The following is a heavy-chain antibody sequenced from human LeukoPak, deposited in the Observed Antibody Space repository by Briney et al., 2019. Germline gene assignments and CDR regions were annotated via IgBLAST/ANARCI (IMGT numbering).Heavy chain of an antibody. V-gene: IGHV3-74*01. D-gene: IGHD7-27*01. CDR3: ARAGNLGAFDI. CDR2: ITSDGSST. CDR1: GFIFSNYW. Sequence: GGSLRLSCAASGFIFSNYWMHWVRQVPGKGLVWVSRITSDGSSTSYADSVKGRFTISRDNAKNTLDLQMNSLRAEDTAVYYCARAGNLGAFDIWGQGTMVTVSS. J-gene: IGHJ3*02.